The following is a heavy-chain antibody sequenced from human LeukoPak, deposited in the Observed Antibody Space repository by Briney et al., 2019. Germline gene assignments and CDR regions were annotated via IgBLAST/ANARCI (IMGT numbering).Heavy chain of an antibody. J-gene: IGHJ5*02. Sequence: PSETLSLTCTVSGGSISNYYWSWTRQPPGKGLEWIGFIYYSGSTTYNPSLKSRATISVDTSKNQFSLKLSSVTAADTAVYYCARGTMMVGPWGQGILVTVSS. CDR1: GGSISNYY. CDR3: ARGTMMVGP. V-gene: IGHV4-59*01. D-gene: IGHD3-22*01. CDR2: IYYSGST.